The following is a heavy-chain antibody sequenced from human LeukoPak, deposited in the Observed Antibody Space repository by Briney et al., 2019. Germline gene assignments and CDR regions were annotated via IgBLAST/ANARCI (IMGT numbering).Heavy chain of an antibody. Sequence: GGSLRLSCAASGFTFSSYWMSWVRQAPGKGLEWVANIKQDGSEKYYVDSVKGRFTISRDNAKNSLYLQMNSLRAEDTAVYYCARGGDGYNSPFDYWGQGTLVTVSS. CDR1: GFTFSSYW. CDR2: IKQDGSEK. CDR3: ARGGDGYNSPFDY. V-gene: IGHV3-7*01. D-gene: IGHD5-24*01. J-gene: IGHJ4*02.